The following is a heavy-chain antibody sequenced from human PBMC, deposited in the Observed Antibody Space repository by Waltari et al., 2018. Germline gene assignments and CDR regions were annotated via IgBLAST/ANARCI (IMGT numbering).Heavy chain of an antibody. CDR1: GGSISSYD. CDR3: ASTRPGIAAAGIVY. V-gene: IGHV4-59*01. Sequence: QVQLQESGPGLVKPSETLSLTCTVSGGSISSYDGSWIRQPPGKGLEWIGYIYYSGSTNYNPSLKSRVSISVDTSKNQFSLKLSSVTAADTAVYYCASTRPGIAAAGIVYWGQGTLVTVSS. D-gene: IGHD6-13*01. J-gene: IGHJ4*02. CDR2: IYYSGST.